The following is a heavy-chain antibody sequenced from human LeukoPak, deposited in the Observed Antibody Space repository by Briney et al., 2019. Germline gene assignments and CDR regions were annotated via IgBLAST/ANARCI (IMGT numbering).Heavy chain of an antibody. Sequence: SQTLSLTCAISGDIVSSNSAAWNWIGQSPSRGLEWLGRTYYRSTWYNDYAVSVRGRITVNPDTSKNQFSLHLNSVTPEDTAVYYCARRLTQYDCFDPWGQGILVTVSS. V-gene: IGHV6-1*01. CDR1: GDIVSSNSAA. J-gene: IGHJ5*02. CDR3: ARRLTQYDCFDP. D-gene: IGHD2-2*01. CDR2: TYYRSTWYN.